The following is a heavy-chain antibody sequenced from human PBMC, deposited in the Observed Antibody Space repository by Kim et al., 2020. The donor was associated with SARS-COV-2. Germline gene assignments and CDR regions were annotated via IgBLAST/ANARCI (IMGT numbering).Heavy chain of an antibody. CDR3: AKLKTTSRYSAMDV. CDR1: GFSFSTYA. D-gene: IGHD2-2*02. Sequence: GGSLRLSCAASGFSFSTYAMSWVRQAPGKGLEWVSGISGNGGTTYYADSVKGRFSISGDNSKNTLYLQMNSLRAEDTAVYYCAKLKTTSRYSAMDVWGQG. V-gene: IGHV3-23*01. J-gene: IGHJ6*02. CDR2: ISGNGGTT.